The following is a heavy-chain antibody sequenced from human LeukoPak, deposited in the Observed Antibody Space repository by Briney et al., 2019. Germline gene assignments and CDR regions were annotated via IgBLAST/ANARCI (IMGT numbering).Heavy chain of an antibody. D-gene: IGHD3-22*01. CDR1: GFTFSSYG. Sequence: PGGSLRLSCAASGFTFSSYGMHWVRQAPGKGLEWVAFIRYDGSNKYYADSVKGRFTISRDNSKNTLYLQMNSLRAEDTAVYYCAEDPNYYDSSGYCDYWGQGTLVTVSS. J-gene: IGHJ4*02. CDR2: IRYDGSNK. CDR3: AEDPNYYDSSGYCDY. V-gene: IGHV3-30*02.